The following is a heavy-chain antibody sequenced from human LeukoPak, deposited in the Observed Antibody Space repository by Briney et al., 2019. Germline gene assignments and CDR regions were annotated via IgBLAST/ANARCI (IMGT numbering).Heavy chain of an antibody. CDR2: ISDNSGNT. J-gene: IGHJ4*02. CDR1: GFTFSSFA. Sequence: GGSLRLSCAASGFTFSSFAMSWVRQAPGQGLEWVSAISDNSGNTYYADSVKGRFTISRDNSKNTLYLQMNSLRAEDTAVYYCATGRAAAGPRSPYLDYWGQGTLVTVSS. CDR3: ATGRAAAGPRSPYLDY. V-gene: IGHV3-23*01. D-gene: IGHD6-13*01.